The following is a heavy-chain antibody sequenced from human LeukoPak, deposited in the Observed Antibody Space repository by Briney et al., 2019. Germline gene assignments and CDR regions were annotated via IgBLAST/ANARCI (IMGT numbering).Heavy chain of an antibody. J-gene: IGHJ4*02. D-gene: IGHD2-2*01. Sequence: GGSLRLSCAASGFTFSSYSMNWVSQAPGKGLEWVSSISSSSSYIYYADSVKGRFTTSRDNAKNSLYVQMKRLRAEDTAVYYCARPQLGYCSSTSCYSPDYWGQGTLVAVSS. CDR2: ISSSSSYI. V-gene: IGHV3-21*01. CDR3: ARPQLGYCSSTSCYSPDY. CDR1: GFTFSSYS.